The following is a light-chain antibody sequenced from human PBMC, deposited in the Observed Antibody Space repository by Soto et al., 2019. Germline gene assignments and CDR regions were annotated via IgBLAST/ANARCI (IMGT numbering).Light chain of an antibody. CDR2: EVT. CDR3: SSYSSTSTLYV. Sequence: QSVLTQPASVSGSPGQSFTISCIGTSSDIGAYNYVSWYQQHPGKVPKLMIYEVTNRPSGLSNRFSGSKSGNTASLTISGLQAEDEAEYFCSSYSSTSTLYVFGTGTKV. CDR1: SSDIGAYNY. V-gene: IGLV2-14*01. J-gene: IGLJ1*01.